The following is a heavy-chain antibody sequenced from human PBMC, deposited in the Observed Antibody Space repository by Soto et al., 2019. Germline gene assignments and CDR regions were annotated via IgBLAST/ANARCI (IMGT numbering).Heavy chain of an antibody. CDR2: IYYSGST. CDR1: GGSISSGGYY. D-gene: IGHD3-22*01. J-gene: IGHJ4*02. V-gene: IGHV4-31*03. Sequence: SETLSLTCTVSGGSISSGGYYWSWIRQHPGKGLEWIGYIYYSGSTYYNPSLKSRVTISVDTSKNQFSLKLSSVTAADTAVYYWARSPYNYYDSSGIGYWGEGTLVTVSS. CDR3: ARSPYNYYDSSGIGY.